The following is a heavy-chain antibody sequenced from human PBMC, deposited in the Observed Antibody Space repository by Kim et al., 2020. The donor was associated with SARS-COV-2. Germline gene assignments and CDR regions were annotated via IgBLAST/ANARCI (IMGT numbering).Heavy chain of an antibody. CDR3: ARVGSARLNWYFDL. J-gene: IGHJ2*01. D-gene: IGHD3-10*01. Sequence: YADSMRGRFSISRDNGKNSLFLQINGLQIEDTALYYWARVGSARLNWYFDLWGRGTLVTVSS. V-gene: IGHV3-9*01.